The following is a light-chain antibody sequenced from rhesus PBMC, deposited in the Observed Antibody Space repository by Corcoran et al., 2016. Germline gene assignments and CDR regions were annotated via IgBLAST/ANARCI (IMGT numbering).Light chain of an antibody. Sequence: DIQMTQSPSSLSASVGDTVTITCRASQGISKNLAWYQQKPGKVPKLLIYYASTLQSGVPSRFRGSGSGTDFTLTISSLQPEDFATYYCQHGYGTPFTFGPGTKLDIK. CDR3: QHGYGTPFT. J-gene: IGKJ3*01. V-gene: IGKV1S15*01. CDR2: YAS. CDR1: QGISKN.